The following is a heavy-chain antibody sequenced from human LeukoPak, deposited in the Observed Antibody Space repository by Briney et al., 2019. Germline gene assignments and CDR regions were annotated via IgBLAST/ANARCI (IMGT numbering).Heavy chain of an antibody. V-gene: IGHV3-30*18. D-gene: IGHD2-2*01. J-gene: IGHJ4*02. CDR3: AKVWDGYCSSTSCSRVFDY. Sequence: PGGSLRLSCAASGFTFSSYGMHWVRQAPGKGLEWVAVISYDGSNKYYADSVKGRFTISRDNSKNTLYLQMNSLRAEDTAVYYCAKVWDGYCSSTSCSRVFDYWGQGTLVTVSS. CDR2: ISYDGSNK. CDR1: GFTFSSYG.